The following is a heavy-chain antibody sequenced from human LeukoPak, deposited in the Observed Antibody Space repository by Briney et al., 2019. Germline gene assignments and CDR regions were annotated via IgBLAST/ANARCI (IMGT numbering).Heavy chain of an antibody. CDR2: IWYDGSDK. D-gene: IGHD3-22*01. CDR3: ARGRGLGSGYYYKFDY. Sequence: GGSLRLSCTASGFIFSTHGMHWVRQAPGEELEWVAVIWYDGSDKYYAESVKGRFTISRDNSKNTLYLQMNSLRVEDTAVYYCARGRGLGSGYYYKFDYWGQGTLVTVSS. V-gene: IGHV3-33*01. CDR1: GFIFSTHG. J-gene: IGHJ4*02.